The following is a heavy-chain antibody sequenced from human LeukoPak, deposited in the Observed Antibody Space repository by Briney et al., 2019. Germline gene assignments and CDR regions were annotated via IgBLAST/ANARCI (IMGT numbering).Heavy chain of an antibody. D-gene: IGHD2-2*02. Sequence: PSETLSLTCTVSGGSISSSGYYWGWIRQPPGKGLEWIGSIYYSGSTYYNPSLKSRVTISVDTSKNQFSLKLSSVTAADTAVYYCARNTHFDYWGQGTLVTVSS. J-gene: IGHJ4*02. CDR2: IYYSGST. CDR1: GGSISSSGYY. V-gene: IGHV4-39*07. CDR3: ARNTHFDY.